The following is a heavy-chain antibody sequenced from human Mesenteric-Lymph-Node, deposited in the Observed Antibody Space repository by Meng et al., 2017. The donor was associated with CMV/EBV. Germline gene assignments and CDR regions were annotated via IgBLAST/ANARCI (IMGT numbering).Heavy chain of an antibody. CDR2: INGGNGNT. V-gene: IGHV1-3*01. CDR1: GYTFASYA. J-gene: IGHJ4*02. D-gene: IGHD3-22*01. Sequence: GYTFASYAIHWVHQAPGQRLEWMGWINGGNGNTKYSRKFQGRVTITRDTSASTAYMELSSLRSEDTAVYYCARTARGYYDSSGYYGRWGQGTLVPSPQ. CDR3: ARTARGYYDSSGYYGR.